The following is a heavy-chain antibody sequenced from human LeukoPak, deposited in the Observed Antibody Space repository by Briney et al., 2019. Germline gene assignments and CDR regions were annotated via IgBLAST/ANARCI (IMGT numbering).Heavy chain of an antibody. CDR2: ISSSSSYI. CDR1: GFTFSSFS. J-gene: IGHJ3*02. V-gene: IGHV3-21*01. Sequence: GGSLRLSCAASGFTFSSFSMNWVRQAPGKGLEWVPSISSSSSYIYYADSVKGRFTISRDNAKNSLYLQMNSLRAEDTAVYYCARDKGYYDSSGYYGLDAFDIWGQGTMVTVSS. D-gene: IGHD3-22*01. CDR3: ARDKGYYDSSGYYGLDAFDI.